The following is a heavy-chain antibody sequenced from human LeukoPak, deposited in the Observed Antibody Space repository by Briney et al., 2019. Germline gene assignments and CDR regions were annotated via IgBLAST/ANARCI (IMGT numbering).Heavy chain of an antibody. D-gene: IGHD3-22*01. J-gene: IGHJ4*02. CDR2: IYSGGST. V-gene: IGHV3-53*01. CDR1: GFTVSSNY. CDR3: ARVGDYYDSSGASDY. Sequence: GGSLRLSCAASGFTVSSNYMSWVRQAPGKGLEWVSVIYSGGSTYYPDSVKGRFTISRDNSKNTLYLQMNSLRAEDTAVYYCARVGDYYDSSGASDYWGQGTLVTVSS.